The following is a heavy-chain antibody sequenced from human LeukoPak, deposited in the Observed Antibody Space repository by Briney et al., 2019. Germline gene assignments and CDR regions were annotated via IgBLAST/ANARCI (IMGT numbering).Heavy chain of an antibody. CDR2: IRYDGSNK. V-gene: IGHV3-30*02. D-gene: IGHD2-15*01. CDR1: GFTFSSYG. J-gene: IGHJ4*02. CDR3: AGGYCSGGSCYSIY. Sequence: GGSLRLSCAASGFTFSSYGMHWVRQAPGKGLEWVAFIRYDGSNKYYADSVKGRFTISRDNSKNTLYLQMNSLRAEDTAVYYCAGGYCSGGSCYSIYWGQRTLVTVSS.